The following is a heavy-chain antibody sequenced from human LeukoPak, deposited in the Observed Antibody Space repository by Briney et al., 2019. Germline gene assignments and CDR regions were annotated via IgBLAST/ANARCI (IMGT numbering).Heavy chain of an antibody. Sequence: SETLSLTCTVSGDSISSSNYYWGWIRQPPGKGLEWIGSIFYTGSTYYNPSLKSRVTISVDTSKNQFSLKLSSVTAADTAFYYCAREGYAYGPEIDYWGQGTLVTVSS. J-gene: IGHJ4*02. CDR1: GDSISSSNYY. V-gene: IGHV4-39*07. CDR2: IFYTGST. D-gene: IGHD5-18*01. CDR3: AREGYAYGPEIDY.